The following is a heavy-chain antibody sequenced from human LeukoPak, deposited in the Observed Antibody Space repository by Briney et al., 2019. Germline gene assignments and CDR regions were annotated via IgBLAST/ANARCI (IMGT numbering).Heavy chain of an antibody. J-gene: IGHJ4*02. CDR2: ITGNGRDT. V-gene: IGHV3-23*01. CDR1: GFTFSSYA. D-gene: IGHD1-1*01. Sequence: GGSLRLSCAPSGFTFSSYAINWVRQAPGKRLEWVSSITGNGRDTYYADSVKGRFTISRDNSKNTLYLQMNSLRAEDTAVYFCAKGVALAGHDYWGQGTLVTVSS. CDR3: AKGVALAGHDY.